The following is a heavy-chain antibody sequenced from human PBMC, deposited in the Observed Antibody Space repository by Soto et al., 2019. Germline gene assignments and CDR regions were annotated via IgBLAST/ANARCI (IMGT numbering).Heavy chain of an antibody. Sequence: GGSLRLSCAASGFTFSSYSMNWVRQAPGKGLEWVSSISSSSSYIYYADSVKGRFTISRDNAKNSLYLQMNSLRAEDTAVYYCARGYAGYYSSTSCFRPYYYYGMDVWGQGTTVTVSS. CDR2: ISSSSSYI. V-gene: IGHV3-21*01. CDR3: ARGYAGYYSSTSCFRPYYYYGMDV. D-gene: IGHD2-2*01. CDR1: GFTFSSYS. J-gene: IGHJ6*02.